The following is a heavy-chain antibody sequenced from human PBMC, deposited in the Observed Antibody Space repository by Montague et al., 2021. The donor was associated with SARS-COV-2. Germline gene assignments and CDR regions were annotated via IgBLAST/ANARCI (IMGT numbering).Heavy chain of an antibody. CDR3: ARDPLDYGLWSSGSYYNAYYYYYGVDV. Sequence: SLRLSYAASGFTFSSYSMNWVRQAPGKGLKWVSSISSSSSYIYYADSVKGRFTISRDNAKNSLYLQMNSLRAEDTAVYYCARDPLDYGLWSSGSYYNAYYYYYGVDVWGQGTTVTVSS. V-gene: IGHV3-21*01. D-gene: IGHD3-10*01. CDR2: ISSSSSYI. CDR1: GFTFSSYS. J-gene: IGHJ6*02.